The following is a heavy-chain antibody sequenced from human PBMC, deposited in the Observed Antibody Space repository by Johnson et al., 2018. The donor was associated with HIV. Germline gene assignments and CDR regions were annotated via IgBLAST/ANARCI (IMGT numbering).Heavy chain of an antibody. CDR2: ITRTDLRT. D-gene: IGHD5-18*01. CDR1: GFTLRNCA. Sequence: VQLVESGGGLIQPGGSLRLSCAASGFTLRNCAINWGRRAPGKGLEWVSHITRTDLRTFYADSVRGRFNISRDNAKNSLYLQMNSLRTEDTALYYCAKSRGGYSYGYDAFDIWGQGTMVTVSS. CDR3: AKSRGGYSYGYDAFDI. J-gene: IGHJ3*02. V-gene: IGHV3-48*04.